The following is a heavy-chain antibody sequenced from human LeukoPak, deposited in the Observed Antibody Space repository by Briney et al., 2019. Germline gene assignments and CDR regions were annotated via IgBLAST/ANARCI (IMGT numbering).Heavy chain of an antibody. CDR1: GGSISSSSYY. D-gene: IGHD6-13*01. Sequence: SETLSLTCTVSGGSISSSSYYWGWIRQPPGKGLEWIGEINHSGSTNYNPSLKSRVTISVDTSKNQFSLKLSSVTAADTAVYYCATDKRPGIAAAGTANGFDPWGQGTLVTVSS. CDR2: INHSGST. V-gene: IGHV4-39*07. CDR3: ATDKRPGIAAAGTANGFDP. J-gene: IGHJ5*02.